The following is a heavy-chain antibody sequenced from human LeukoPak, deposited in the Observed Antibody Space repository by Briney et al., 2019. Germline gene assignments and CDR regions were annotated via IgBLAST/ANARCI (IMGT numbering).Heavy chain of an antibody. V-gene: IGHV4-34*01. CDR2: INHSGST. Sequence: PSETLSLTCAVYGGSFSGYYWSWIRQPPGKGLEWIGEINHSGSTNYNPAPKSRVTISVDTSTNHFSLKLSSVTAADTAVYNCARVGPFHYYNRSGYYRRGNYYFDYWGQGNLVTVSS. J-gene: IGHJ4*02. CDR1: GGSFSGYY. D-gene: IGHD3-22*01. CDR3: ARVGPFHYYNRSGYYRRGNYYFDY.